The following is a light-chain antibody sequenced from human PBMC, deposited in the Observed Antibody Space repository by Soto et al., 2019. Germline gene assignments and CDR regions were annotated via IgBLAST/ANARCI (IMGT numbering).Light chain of an antibody. V-gene: IGKV3-20*01. CDR1: QTMRSSH. Sequence: VCTQAPGTLSWSAGERPTTPCISSQTMRSSHLAWYQQKPGQAPRLLSYGASTRTFDVTDRFSGSGAGTNFTLTISSLQPEDVAVYYCQQSTSSTITFGQGT. CDR3: QQSTSSTIT. CDR2: GAS. J-gene: IGKJ5*01.